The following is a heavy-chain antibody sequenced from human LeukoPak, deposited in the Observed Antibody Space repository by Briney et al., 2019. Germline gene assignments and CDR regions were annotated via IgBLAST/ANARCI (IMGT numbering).Heavy chain of an antibody. Sequence: PGRSLRLSCAASGFTFSTYAMRWVRQAPGKGLEWVSGISSTGDDTYYADSVKGRFTISRDNSRNTLYLQMNSLRAEDTAVYYCAKRTGNAGGHSDYWGQGTLVAVSS. CDR2: ISSTGDDT. J-gene: IGHJ4*02. V-gene: IGHV3-23*01. D-gene: IGHD3-10*01. CDR1: GFTFSTYA. CDR3: AKRTGNAGGHSDY.